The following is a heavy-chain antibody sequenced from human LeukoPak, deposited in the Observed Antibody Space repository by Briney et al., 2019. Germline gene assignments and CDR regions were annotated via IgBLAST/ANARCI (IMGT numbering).Heavy chain of an antibody. CDR3: SRLGSAEPPGEF. J-gene: IGHJ4*02. V-gene: IGHV5-51*01. D-gene: IGHD1-1*01. CDR2: IYPGDSDT. CDR1: GYSFTSYW. Sequence: GESLKISCKGSGYSFTSYWIGWVRQMPGKGLEWMGIIYPGDSDTSYNPSFQGQVTISADKSISTSSLQWSSLTASDTAKYYCSRLGSAEPPGEFWGQGTLVSV.